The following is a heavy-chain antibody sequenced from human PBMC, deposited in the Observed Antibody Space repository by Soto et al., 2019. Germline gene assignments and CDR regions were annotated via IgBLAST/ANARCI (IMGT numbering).Heavy chain of an antibody. V-gene: IGHV1-69*13. D-gene: IGHD3-10*01. CDR1: GGTFSNYA. CDR3: ASDPAIIWLGDFFSGYDYYDMDV. Sequence: SVKVACKASGGTFSNYAIDWVRQAPGQGLEWMGGIIPIFGTAHYAQKFQGRGTISAGESTSTVYMELSSLRSEDTAIYYCASDPAIIWLGDFFSGYDYYDMDVWGQGTTVPVSS. J-gene: IGHJ6*02. CDR2: IIPIFGTA.